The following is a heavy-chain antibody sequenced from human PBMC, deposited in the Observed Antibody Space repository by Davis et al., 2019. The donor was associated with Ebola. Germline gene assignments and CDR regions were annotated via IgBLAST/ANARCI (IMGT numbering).Heavy chain of an antibody. CDR3: VKSSDWFDP. J-gene: IGHJ5*02. V-gene: IGHV3-30*02. Sequence: GESLKISCAASGFTFSSYSMNWVRQAPGKGLAWVASIRYDGNEKQYVESVKGRFTISRDNSKDTLYLQMNSLTGDDTAMYYCVKSSDWFDPWGQGTPVTVSS. CDR2: IRYDGNEK. D-gene: IGHD3-10*01. CDR1: GFTFSSYS.